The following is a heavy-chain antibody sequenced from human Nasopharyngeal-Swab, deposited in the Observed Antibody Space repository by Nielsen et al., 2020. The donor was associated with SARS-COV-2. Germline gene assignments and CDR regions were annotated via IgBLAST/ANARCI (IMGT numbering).Heavy chain of an antibody. D-gene: IGHD3-10*01. CDR3: ATGPAMVRGVELWFDP. V-gene: IGHV3-48*03. CDR2: ISSSGSTI. J-gene: IGHJ5*02. Sequence: VRQAPGKGLEWVSYISSSGSTIYYADSVKGRFTISRDNAKNSLYLQMNSLRAEDTAVYYCATGPAMVRGVELWFDPWGQGTLVTVSS.